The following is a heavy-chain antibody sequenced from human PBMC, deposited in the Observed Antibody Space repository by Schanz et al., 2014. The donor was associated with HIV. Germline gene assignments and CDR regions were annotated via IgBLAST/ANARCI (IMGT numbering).Heavy chain of an antibody. D-gene: IGHD2-15*01. V-gene: IGHV3-74*01. CDR2: MNNDVSSR. CDR3: ARRSSDGGYYDN. J-gene: IGHJ4*02. CDR1: GFSFSDYW. Sequence: EVQLVESGGGFVQPGGSLTLSCAASGFSFSDYWMHWVRQVPGKGLLWVSRMNNDVSSRLYADSVKGRFTISRDNAKNTLYLQMNSLRDEDTAVYYCARRSSDGGYYDNWGKGTLVTVSS.